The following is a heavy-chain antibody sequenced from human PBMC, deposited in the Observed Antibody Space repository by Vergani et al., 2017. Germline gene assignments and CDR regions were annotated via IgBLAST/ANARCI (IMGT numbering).Heavy chain of an antibody. CDR1: GFSFSSHA. V-gene: IGHV3-30*18. CDR2: ISNDGSKK. D-gene: IGHD3-10*01. J-gene: IGHJ6*03. Sequence: QVQLAESGGGRVQPGRSLRLSCAASGFSFSSHAIHWVRLAPGKGLEWVAVISNDGSKKYYADSVKGRFTISRDNSKNTLDLQMNSLRTQDTAVYYCAKAGSVTSGSLQYNFYMDVWGKGTTVTVS. CDR3: AKAGSVTSGSLQYNFYMDV.